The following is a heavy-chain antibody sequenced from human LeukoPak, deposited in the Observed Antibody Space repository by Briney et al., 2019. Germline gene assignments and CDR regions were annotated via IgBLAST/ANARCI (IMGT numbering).Heavy chain of an antibody. D-gene: IGHD5-12*01. CDR2: IGNNGGGI. V-gene: IGHV3-23*01. CDR1: GFTFSTYT. J-gene: IGHJ4*02. Sequence: PGGSLRLSCAASGFTFSTYTMYWVRHPPGKRLEWVSIIGNNGGGIHYADSVKGRFTISRDNFKNALYLQMNSLRAEDTAVYHCTRGGNYCFDSWGQGSPVTVSS. CDR3: TRGGNYCFDS.